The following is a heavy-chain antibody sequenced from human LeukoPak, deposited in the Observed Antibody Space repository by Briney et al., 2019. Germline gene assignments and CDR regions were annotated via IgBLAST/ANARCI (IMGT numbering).Heavy chain of an antibody. D-gene: IGHD2-2*01. CDR1: GFTFSSYW. V-gene: IGHV3-30*03. CDR3: ARVACSSTSCPDY. J-gene: IGHJ4*02. Sequence: PGGSLRLSCAASGFTFSSYWMHWVRQAPGKGLEWVAVISYDGSNKYNADSVKGRFTISRDNSKNTLYLQMNNVRAEDTAIYYCARVACSSTSCPDYWGQGTLVTVSS. CDR2: ISYDGSNK.